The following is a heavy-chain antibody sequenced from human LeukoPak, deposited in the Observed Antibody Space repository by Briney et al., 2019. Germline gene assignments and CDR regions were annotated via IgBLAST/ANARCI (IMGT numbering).Heavy chain of an antibody. CDR3: VKEQSWGNYRHADF. CDR1: GFTLSSCG. D-gene: IGHD3-16*01. Sequence: PGTSLRLSCAASGFTLSSCGMHWVRQAPGKGLEWVAVITYDGITTYFAHSVKGRFTISRDTSKRTLYLQINSLRPDDTAVYYCVKEQSWGNYRHADFWGQGTLVSVCS. CDR2: ITYDGITT. J-gene: IGHJ4*02. V-gene: IGHV3-30*18.